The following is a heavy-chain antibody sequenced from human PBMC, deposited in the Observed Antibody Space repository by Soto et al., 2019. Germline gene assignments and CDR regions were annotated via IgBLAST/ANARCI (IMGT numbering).Heavy chain of an antibody. CDR1: GGSISSGGYS. CDR3: ARNVLRYFDWSYGMDV. V-gene: IGHV4-30-2*01. D-gene: IGHD3-9*01. J-gene: IGHJ6*02. Sequence: SETLSLTCAVSGGSISSGGYSWSWIRQPPGKGLEWIGYIYHSGSTYYNPSLKSRVTISVDRSKNQFSLKLSSVTAADTAVYYCARNVLRYFDWSYGMDVWGQGTTVTVSS. CDR2: IYHSGST.